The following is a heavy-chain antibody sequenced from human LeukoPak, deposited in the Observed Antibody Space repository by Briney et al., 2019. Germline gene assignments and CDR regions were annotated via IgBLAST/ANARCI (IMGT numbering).Heavy chain of an antibody. D-gene: IGHD4-17*01. V-gene: IGHV3-21*01. CDR1: GFTFSSYS. CDR2: ISSSSSYI. CDR3: ARALNDYGDYVFDY. Sequence: AGGSLRLSCAASGFTFSSYSMNWVRQAPGKGLEWVSSISSSSSYIYYADSVKGRFTISRDNAKNSLYLQMNSLRAEDTAVYYCARALNDYGDYVFDYWGQGTLVTVSS. J-gene: IGHJ4*02.